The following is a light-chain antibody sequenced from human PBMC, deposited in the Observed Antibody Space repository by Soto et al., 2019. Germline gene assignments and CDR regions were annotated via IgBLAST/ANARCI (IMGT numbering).Light chain of an antibody. Sequence: QSVLTQPPSASGTPGQRVTISCSGSSSNIGSNTVNWYQQLPGTAPKLLIYNNNQRPSGVPDRFSGSKSGTSASLAISGLQSEDEADYYRAAWDDSLNGPGVFGGGAKVTVL. V-gene: IGLV1-44*01. CDR3: AAWDDSLNGPGV. CDR1: SSNIGSNT. CDR2: NNN. J-gene: IGLJ3*02.